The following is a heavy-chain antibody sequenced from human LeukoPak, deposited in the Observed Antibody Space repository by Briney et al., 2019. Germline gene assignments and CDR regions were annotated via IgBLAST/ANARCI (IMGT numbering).Heavy chain of an antibody. CDR1: GFTVSSNS. D-gene: IGHD6-19*01. Sequence: GGSLRLSCTVSGFTVSSNSMSWVRQAPGKGLEWVSFIYSDNTHYSDSVKGRFTISRDNSKNTLYLQMNSLRAQDTAVYYCAVGYSSGWYSPFDYWGQGTLVTVSS. CDR2: IYSDNT. V-gene: IGHV3-66*03. CDR3: AVGYSSGWYSPFDY. J-gene: IGHJ4*02.